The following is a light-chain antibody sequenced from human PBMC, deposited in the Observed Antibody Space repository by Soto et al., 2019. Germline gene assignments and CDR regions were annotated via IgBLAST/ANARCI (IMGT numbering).Light chain of an antibody. CDR3: QSYDSSLWV. Sequence: QSVLTQPPSVSRAPGQRVTISCTGSSSNIGAGYDVHWYQQLPGTAPKLLIYGNCNRPSGVPDRFSGSKSGTSASLAITGLQAEDEADYYCQSYDSSLWVFGGGTKLTV. CDR2: GNC. V-gene: IGLV1-40*01. CDR1: SSNIGAGYD. J-gene: IGLJ3*02.